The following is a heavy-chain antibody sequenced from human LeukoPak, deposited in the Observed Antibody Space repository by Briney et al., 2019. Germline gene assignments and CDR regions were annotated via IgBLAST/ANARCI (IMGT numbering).Heavy chain of an antibody. CDR1: GGSFSGYY. J-gene: IGHJ4*02. Sequence: SETLSLTCAVYGGSFSGYYWSWIRQPPGKGLEWIGYIYYSGSTNYNPSLKSRVTISVDTSKNQFSPKLSSVTAADTAVYYCASHSGWYWAFDYWGQGTLVTVSS. CDR3: ASHSGWYWAFDY. D-gene: IGHD6-19*01. CDR2: IYYSGST. V-gene: IGHV4-59*01.